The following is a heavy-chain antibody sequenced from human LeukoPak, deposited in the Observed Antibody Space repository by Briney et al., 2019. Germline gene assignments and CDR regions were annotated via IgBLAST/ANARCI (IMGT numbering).Heavy chain of an antibody. CDR2: INHSGST. D-gene: IGHD2-2*01. V-gene: IGHV4-34*01. J-gene: IGHJ5*02. CDR1: GGSFSGYY. Sequence: SETLSLTCAVYGGSFSGYYWSWIRQPPGKGLEWIGEINHSGSTNYNPSLKSRVTISVDTSKNQFSLKLSSVTAADTAVYYCARGARIVVVPAAKFNWFDPGGQGTLVTVSS. CDR3: ARGARIVVVPAAKFNWFDP.